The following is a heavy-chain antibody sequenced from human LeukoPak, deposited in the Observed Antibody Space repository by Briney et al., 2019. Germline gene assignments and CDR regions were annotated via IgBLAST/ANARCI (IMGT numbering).Heavy chain of an antibody. V-gene: IGHV3-23*01. CDR1: GFTFSSYA. D-gene: IGHD3-9*01. CDR3: ASRYYDILTGQLDY. Sequence: PGGSLRLSCAASGFTFSSYAMNWVRQAPGKGLEWVSAISGSGGSTYYADSVKGRFTISRDNSKNTLYLQMNSLRAEDTAVYYCASRYYDILTGQLDYWGQGTLVTVSS. CDR2: ISGSGGST. J-gene: IGHJ4*02.